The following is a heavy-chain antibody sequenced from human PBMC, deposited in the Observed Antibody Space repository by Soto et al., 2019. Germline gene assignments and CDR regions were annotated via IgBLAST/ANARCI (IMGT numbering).Heavy chain of an antibody. CDR1: GGSFSGYY. CDR2: INHSGST. V-gene: IGHV4-34*01. D-gene: IGHD3-10*01. J-gene: IGHJ6*03. Sequence: SETLSLTCAVYGGSFSGYYWSWIRQPPGKGLEWIGEINHSGSTNYNPSLKSRVTISVDTSKNQFSLKLSSVTAADTAVYYCARGLSPLLLWFGELYYYYYMDVWGKGTTVTVSS. CDR3: ARGLSPLLLWFGELYYYYYMDV.